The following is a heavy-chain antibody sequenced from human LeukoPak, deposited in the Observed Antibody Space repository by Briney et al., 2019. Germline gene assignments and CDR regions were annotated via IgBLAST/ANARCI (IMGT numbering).Heavy chain of an antibody. V-gene: IGHV1-2*02. CDR2: INPNSGGT. D-gene: IGHD5-12*01. J-gene: IGHJ4*02. CDR3: AREDIVATIVDY. CDR1: GYTFTGYC. Sequence: ASVKVSCKASGYTFTGYCMHWVRQAPGQGLEWMGWINPNSGGTNYAQKFQGRVTMTRDTSISTAYMELSRLRSDDTAVYYCAREDIVATIVDYWGQGALVTVSS.